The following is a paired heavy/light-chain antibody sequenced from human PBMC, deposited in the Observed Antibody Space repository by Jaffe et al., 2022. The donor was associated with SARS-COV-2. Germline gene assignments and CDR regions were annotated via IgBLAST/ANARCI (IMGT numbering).Light chain of an antibody. Sequence: DIQMTQSPSSLSASVGDRVTITCRASQGIRNDLGWYQQKPGKAPKRLIYAASSLQSGVPSRFSGSGSGTEFTLTISSLQPEDFATYYCLQHNSYPPTFGQGTKLEIK. V-gene: IGKV1-17*01. J-gene: IGKJ2*01. CDR1: QGIRND. CDR3: LQHNSYPPT. CDR2: AAS.
Heavy chain of an antibody. CDR3: ASEDGYNRPYPTLEVDY. V-gene: IGHV3-30*04. D-gene: IGHD5-12*01. Sequence: QVQLVESGGGVVQPGRSLRLSCAASGFTFSSYAMHWVRQAPGKGLEWVAVISYDGSNKYYADSVKGRFTISRDNSKNTLYLQMNSLRSEDTAVYYCASEDGYNRPYPTLEVDYWGQGTLVTVSS. CDR2: ISYDGSNK. CDR1: GFTFSSYA. J-gene: IGHJ4*02.